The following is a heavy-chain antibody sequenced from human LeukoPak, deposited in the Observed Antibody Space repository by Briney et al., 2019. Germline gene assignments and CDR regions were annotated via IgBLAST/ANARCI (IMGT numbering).Heavy chain of an antibody. J-gene: IGHJ4*02. D-gene: IGHD6-13*01. CDR1: GFTLSSYA. CDR2: ISSSGGGT. CDR3: AREKAATGFFDY. Sequence: GGPLRLSCAASGFTLSSYAMSWVRQTPGKGLEWVSAISSSGGGTHYADSVKGRFTISRDNSKNTLYLQMNSLRAEDTALYYCAREKAATGFFDYWGQGTLVTVPS. V-gene: IGHV3-23*01.